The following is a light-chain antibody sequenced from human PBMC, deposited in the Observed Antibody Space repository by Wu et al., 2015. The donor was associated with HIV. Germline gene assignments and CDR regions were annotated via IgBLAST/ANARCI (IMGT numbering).Light chain of an antibody. CDR2: GAS. J-gene: IGKJ3*01. CDR1: QTISTNY. CDR3: QQYSSSPLT. Sequence: EIVLTQSPDTLSLSPGERATLSCRASQTISTNYLAWYQQKPGQAPRLLIYGASTRSTGIPDRFSGSGSGTDFTLTITRLEPEDFAVYYCQQYSSSPLTFGPGTKVDFK. V-gene: IGKV3-20*01.